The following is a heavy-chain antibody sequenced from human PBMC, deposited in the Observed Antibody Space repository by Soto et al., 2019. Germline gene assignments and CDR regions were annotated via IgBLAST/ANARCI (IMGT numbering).Heavy chain of an antibody. D-gene: IGHD3-3*01. CDR1: GFTFSNAW. CDR3: TTLPPTYYDFWSGYANYYYGMDV. J-gene: IGHJ6*02. V-gene: IGHV3-15*07. Sequence: GGSLRLSCAASGFTFSNAWTNWVRQAPGKGLEWVGRIKSKTDGGTTDYAAPVKGRFTISRDDSKNTLYLQMNSLKTEDTAVYYCTTLPPTYYDFWSGYANYYYGMDVWGQGTTVTVSS. CDR2: IKSKTDGGTT.